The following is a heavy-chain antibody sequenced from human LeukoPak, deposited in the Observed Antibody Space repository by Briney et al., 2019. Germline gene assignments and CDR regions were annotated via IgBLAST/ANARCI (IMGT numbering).Heavy chain of an antibody. CDR2: IYYSWST. CDR1: GGSISSYY. V-gene: IGHV4-59*01. D-gene: IGHD3-10*01. CDR3: AREDSGSSAFDI. J-gene: IGHJ3*02. Sequence: SETLSLTCTVSGGSISSYYWSWIRQPPGKGLEWIGYIYYSWSTNYNPSLKSRVTISVDTSKNQFSLKLSSVTAADTAVYYCAREDSGSSAFDIWGQGTMATVSS.